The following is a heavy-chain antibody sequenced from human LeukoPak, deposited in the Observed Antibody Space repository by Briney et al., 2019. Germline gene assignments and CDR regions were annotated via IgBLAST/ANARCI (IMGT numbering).Heavy chain of an antibody. CDR1: GGLFSGYY. J-gene: IGHJ6*03. CDR2: INHSGSI. Sequence: SETLSLTCAVYGGLFSGYYWSWLRPPPGRGREWVGEINHSGSINYNPSLKSRVTISVDTTKTQIALKLSSVTASETAVYYCATDRGAYSRGPPNYYYMDVWGKGTTVTVSS. CDR3: ATDRGAYSRGPPNYYYMDV. V-gene: IGHV4-34*01. D-gene: IGHD6-19*01.